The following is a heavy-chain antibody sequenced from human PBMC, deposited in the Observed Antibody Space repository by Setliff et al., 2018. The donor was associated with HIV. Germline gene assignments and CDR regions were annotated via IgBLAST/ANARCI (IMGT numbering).Heavy chain of an antibody. V-gene: IGHV1-46*01. CDR3: ARRYYTFLSGYYTDY. D-gene: IGHD3-3*01. CDR1: GYTFTSYY. J-gene: IGHJ4*02. Sequence: GASVKVSCKSSGYTFTSYYLHWVRQVPGQGFEWMGIINPAGGSPTYTQKFQGRVTMTRDKSTSTVSLELRNLRSDDTALYYCARRYYTFLSGYYTDYWGQGTQVTVSS. CDR2: INPAGGSP.